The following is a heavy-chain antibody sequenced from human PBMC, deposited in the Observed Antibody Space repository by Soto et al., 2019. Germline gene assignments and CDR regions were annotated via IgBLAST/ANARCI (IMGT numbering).Heavy chain of an antibody. J-gene: IGHJ6*02. D-gene: IGHD6-19*01. CDR1: GFTFSDYY. CDR3: TRVGGSSGWQYGVEV. V-gene: IGHV3-72*01. CDR2: TRNKANSYST. Sequence: GGSLRLSCAAPGFTFSDYYMDWVRQAPGKGLEWVGRTRNKANSYSTEYAASVKGRFTLSRDESRNSLDLQMDGLKTEDTAMYYCTRVGGSSGWQYGVEVWGQGTAVTVSS.